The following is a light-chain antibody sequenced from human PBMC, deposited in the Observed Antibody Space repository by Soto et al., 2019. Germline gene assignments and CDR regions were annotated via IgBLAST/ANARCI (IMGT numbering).Light chain of an antibody. Sequence: EIVLTQSPATLSLSPGERATLSCRASQSVSSYLAWYQQKPGQAPRLLIYDASNRATGIPARFSGSGSGTDFTLTISNLEPEDFAVYYCQQRSNWPPAWTFGQGTKAEIK. J-gene: IGKJ1*01. CDR2: DAS. CDR3: QQRSNWPPAWT. V-gene: IGKV3-11*01. CDR1: QSVSSY.